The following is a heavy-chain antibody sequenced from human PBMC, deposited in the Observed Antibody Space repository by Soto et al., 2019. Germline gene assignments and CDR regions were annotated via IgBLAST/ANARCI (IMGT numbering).Heavy chain of an antibody. CDR2: ISSSSSYI. J-gene: IGHJ6*02. V-gene: IGHV3-21*01. D-gene: IGHD3-3*01. CDR1: GFTFSSYS. Sequence: GGSVRLSCAASGFTFSSYSMNWVRQAPGKGLEWVSSISSSSSYIYYADSVKGRFTISRDNAKNSLYLQMNSLRAEDTAVYYCARGDYDFWSGYLGPPPNYYYYGKDVWGQGTTVTVSS. CDR3: ARGDYDFWSGYLGPPPNYYYYGKDV.